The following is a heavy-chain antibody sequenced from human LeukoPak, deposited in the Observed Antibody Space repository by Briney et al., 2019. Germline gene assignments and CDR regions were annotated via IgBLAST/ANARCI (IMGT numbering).Heavy chain of an antibody. CDR3: ASVATSYVDWFDP. J-gene: IGHJ5*02. D-gene: IGHD5-12*01. V-gene: IGHV1-69*13. Sequence: SVKVSCKASGGTFSSYAISWVRQAPGQGLEWMGGIIPIFGTANYAQKFQGRVTITADESTSTAYMELSSLRSEDTTVYYCASVATSYVDWFDPWGQGTLVTVSS. CDR2: IIPIFGTA. CDR1: GGTFSSYA.